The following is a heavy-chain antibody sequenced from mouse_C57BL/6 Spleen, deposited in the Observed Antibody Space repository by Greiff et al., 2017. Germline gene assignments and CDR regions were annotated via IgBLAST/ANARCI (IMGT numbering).Heavy chain of an antibody. V-gene: IGHV1-50*01. Sequence: QVQLQQPGAELVKPGASVKLSCKASGYTFTSYWMQWVKQRPGQGLEWIGEIDPSDSYTNYNQKFKGKATLTVDTSSSTAYMQLSSLTSEDSAVYYCARRGALGYFGYWGQGTTLTVSS. CDR3: ARRGALGYFGY. CDR1: GYTFTSYW. J-gene: IGHJ2*01. CDR2: IDPSDSYT. D-gene: IGHD3-1*01.